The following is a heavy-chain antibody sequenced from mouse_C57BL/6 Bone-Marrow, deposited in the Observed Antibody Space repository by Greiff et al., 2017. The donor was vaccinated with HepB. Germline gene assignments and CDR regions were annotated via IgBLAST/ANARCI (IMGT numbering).Heavy chain of an antibody. D-gene: IGHD1-1*01. CDR2: INPNNGGT. J-gene: IGHJ3*01. CDR1: GYTFTDYN. Sequence: EVKVVESGPELVKPGASVKMSCKASGYTFTDYNMHWVKQSHGKSLEWIGYINPNNGGTSYNQKFKGKATLTVNKSSSTAYMELRSLTSEDSAVYYCARGYGSSYGFAYWGQGTLVTVSA. CDR3: ARGYGSSYGFAY. V-gene: IGHV1-22*01.